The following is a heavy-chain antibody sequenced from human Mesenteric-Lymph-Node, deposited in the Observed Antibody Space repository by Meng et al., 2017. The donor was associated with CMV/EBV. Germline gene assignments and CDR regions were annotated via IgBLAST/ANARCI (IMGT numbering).Heavy chain of an antibody. CDR2: ISYDGSNK. D-gene: IGHD5-24*01. V-gene: IGHV3-30-3*01. CDR1: GFTFSSYA. CDR3: ARGRREMATKLAQPGDAFDI. J-gene: IGHJ3*02. Sequence: GESLKISCAASGFTFSSYAMHWVRQAPGKGLEWVAVISYDGSNKYYADSVKGRFPISRDNSKNTLYLQMNSLRAEDTAVYYCARGRREMATKLAQPGDAFDIWGQGTMVTVSS.